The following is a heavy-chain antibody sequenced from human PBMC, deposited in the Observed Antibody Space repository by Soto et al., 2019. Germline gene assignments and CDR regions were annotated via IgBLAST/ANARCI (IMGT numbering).Heavy chain of an antibody. D-gene: IGHD6-19*01. CDR2: VSYDGSNE. CDR3: AKDKSIEGAGRGNYYYYNMEV. Sequence: GGSLRLSCACSGFAFSSYGMYWVRQAPGKGLEWVAVVSYDGSNEFYADSVKGRFTISRGNSKNTLYLQMHSLRAEDTAVYYCAKDKSIEGAGRGNYYYYNMEVWGQGTKVNV. CDR1: GFAFSSYG. J-gene: IGHJ6*01. V-gene: IGHV3-30*18.